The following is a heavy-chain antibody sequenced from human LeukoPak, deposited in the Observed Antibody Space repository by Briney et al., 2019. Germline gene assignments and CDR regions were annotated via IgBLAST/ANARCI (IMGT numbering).Heavy chain of an antibody. J-gene: IGHJ1*01. V-gene: IGHV3-53*01. D-gene: IGHD6-6*01. CDR2: IYSGGST. Sequence: GGSLRLSCAASGFAVSSNYMSWVRQAPGKGLEWVSVIYSGGSTYYADSVKGRFTISRDNSKNTLYLQMSSLRAEDTAVYYCAKFLAVIAARDSLYFQHWGQGTLVTVSS. CDR3: AKFLAVIAARDSLYFQH. CDR1: GFAVSSNY.